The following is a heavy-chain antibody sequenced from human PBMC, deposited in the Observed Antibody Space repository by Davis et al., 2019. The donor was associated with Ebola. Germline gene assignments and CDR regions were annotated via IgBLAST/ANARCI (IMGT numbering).Heavy chain of an antibody. Sequence: GESLKISCAASGFTFSSYSMNWVRQAPGKGLEWVSYISSSSSTIYYADSVKGRFTISRDNAKNSLYLQMNSLRAEDTAVYYCARGYCSGGSCLLDLYYFDYWGQGTLVTVSS. CDR2: ISSSSSTI. CDR3: ARGYCSGGSCLLDLYYFDY. V-gene: IGHV3-48*04. D-gene: IGHD2-15*01. J-gene: IGHJ4*02. CDR1: GFTFSSYS.